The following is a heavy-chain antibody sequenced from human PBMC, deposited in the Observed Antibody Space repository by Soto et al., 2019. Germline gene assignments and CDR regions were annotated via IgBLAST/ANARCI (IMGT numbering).Heavy chain of an antibody. J-gene: IGHJ4*02. Sequence: QAQLVQSGAEVKEPGASVKVSCKASGYSFTTSGITWVRQAPGQGLEWMGWISTYNGNTNHAQKLQDRVTLTTDTSTSTAYMELRSLRSDVTAVYYCARRLYGDYDYWGQGTLVTVSS. CDR3: ARRLYGDYDY. CDR1: GYSFTTSG. V-gene: IGHV1-18*01. CDR2: ISTYNGNT. D-gene: IGHD4-17*01.